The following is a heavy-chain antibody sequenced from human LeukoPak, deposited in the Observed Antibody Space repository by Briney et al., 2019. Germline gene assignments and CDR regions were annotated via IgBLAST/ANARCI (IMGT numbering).Heavy chain of an antibody. CDR3: AKDNRRTTYCGGDCFFDY. CDR2: ISWDGGST. Sequence: PGGSLRLSCAASGFTFDGYTMHWVRQAPGKGLEWVSLISWDGGSTYYADSVKGRFTISRDNSKNSLYLQMNSLRTEDTALYYCAKDNRRTTYCGGDCFFDYWGQGTLVTVSS. CDR1: GFTFDGYT. D-gene: IGHD2-21*02. V-gene: IGHV3-43*01. J-gene: IGHJ4*02.